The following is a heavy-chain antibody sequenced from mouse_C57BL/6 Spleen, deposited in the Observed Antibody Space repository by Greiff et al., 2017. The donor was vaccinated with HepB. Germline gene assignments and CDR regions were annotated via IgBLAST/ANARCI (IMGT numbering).Heavy chain of an antibody. D-gene: IGHD2-1*01. CDR1: GYTFTSYW. Sequence: QVQLQQPGAELVRPGSSVKLSCKASGYTFTSYWMHWVKQRPIQGLEWIGSIDPSDSETHYNQKFKDKATLTVDKSSSTAYMQLSSLTSEDSAVYYCARRNLYDGDAMDYWGQGTSVTVSS. CDR3: ARRNLYDGDAMDY. V-gene: IGHV1-52*01. J-gene: IGHJ4*01. CDR2: IDPSDSET.